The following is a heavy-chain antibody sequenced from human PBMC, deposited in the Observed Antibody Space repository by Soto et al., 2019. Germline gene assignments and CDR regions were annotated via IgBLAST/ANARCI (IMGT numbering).Heavy chain of an antibody. CDR1: GYSFTSYW. J-gene: IGHJ6*01. CDR2: IDPSDSYT. V-gene: IGHV5-10-1*01. CDR3: ASTSELGSYSNYYGMDV. Sequence: PGESLKISCKGSGYSFTSYWIIWVRQMPGKGLEWMGRIDPSDSYTNYSPSFQGHVTISADKSISTAYLQWSSLKASDTAMYYCASTSELGSYSNYYGMDVWGQGTTVTVSS. D-gene: IGHD1-26*01.